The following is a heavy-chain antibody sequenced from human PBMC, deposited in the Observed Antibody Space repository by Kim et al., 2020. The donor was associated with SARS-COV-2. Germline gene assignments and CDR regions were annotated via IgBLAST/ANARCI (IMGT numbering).Heavy chain of an antibody. J-gene: IGHJ3*02. CDR3: ARDGGSYSRDAFDI. V-gene: IGHV3-7*01. D-gene: IGHD1-26*01. CDR1: GFTFSSYW. Sequence: GGSLRLSCAASGFTFSSYWMSWVRQAPGKGLEWVANIKQDGSEKYYVDSVKGRFTISRDNAKNSLYLQMNSLRAEDTAVYYCARDGGSYSRDAFDIWGQGTMVTVSS. CDR2: IKQDGSEK.